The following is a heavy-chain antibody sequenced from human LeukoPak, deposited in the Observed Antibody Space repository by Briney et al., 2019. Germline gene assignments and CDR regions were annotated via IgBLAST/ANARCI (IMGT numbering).Heavy chain of an antibody. CDR1: GFTFSSNS. D-gene: IGHD5-12*01. V-gene: IGHV3-21*01. CDR3: ARGYSGYDVYYGMDV. Sequence: GGSLRLSCAASGFTFSSNSRTWVRQAPGKGLEWVSSITSSGSSIYYAASVKGRFTISRDNAKNALYLQMNSVRADDTAVYYCARGYSGYDVYYGMDVWGKGTTVTVS. J-gene: IGHJ6*04. CDR2: ITSSGSSI.